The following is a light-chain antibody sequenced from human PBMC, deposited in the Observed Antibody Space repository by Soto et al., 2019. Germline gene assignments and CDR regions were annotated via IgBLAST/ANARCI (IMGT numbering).Light chain of an antibody. CDR3: MQGTHWPWT. CDR2: KAS. CDR1: QSLVYSDGNSY. Sequence: DAVITQSPLSLAAALLNPAAISCRSRQSLVYSDGNSYLNWFQQRPGQSPRRLIYKASNRDPGVPDRFSGSGSGTDFTLKITGVEAEDVGVYYCMQGTHWPWTFGQGTKVDTK. V-gene: IGKV2-30*01. J-gene: IGKJ1*01.